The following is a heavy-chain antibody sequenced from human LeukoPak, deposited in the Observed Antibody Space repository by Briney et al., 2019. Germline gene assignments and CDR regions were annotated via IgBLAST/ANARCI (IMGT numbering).Heavy chain of an antibody. CDR2: IYYSGST. D-gene: IGHD6-19*01. CDR1: GGSISSSSYY. J-gene: IGHJ4*02. Sequence: PSETLSLTCTVSGGSISSSSYYWGWIRQPPGKGLEWIGSIYYSGSTYYNPSLKNRVSISVDTSKNQFSLKLSSVTAADTAVYHCARHQGSGWEDYYFDYWGQGALVTVSS. CDR3: ARHQGSGWEDYYFDY. V-gene: IGHV4-39*01.